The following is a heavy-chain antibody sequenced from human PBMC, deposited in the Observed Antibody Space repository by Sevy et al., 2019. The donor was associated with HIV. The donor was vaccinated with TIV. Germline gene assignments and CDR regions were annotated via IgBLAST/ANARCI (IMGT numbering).Heavy chain of an antibody. CDR2: ISYDGNNK. Sequence: GGSLRLSCAASGFTFSSYAMHWVRQAPGKGLEWVAVISYDGNNKYYADSVKGRFTISRDNSKNTLYLQMNSLRAEDTAVYYCARDFPVYRDGDKESGFWGFDYWGQGTLVTVSS. CDR3: ARDFPVYRDGDKESGFWGFDY. V-gene: IGHV3-30-3*01. CDR1: GFTFSSYA. D-gene: IGHD4-17*01. J-gene: IGHJ4*02.